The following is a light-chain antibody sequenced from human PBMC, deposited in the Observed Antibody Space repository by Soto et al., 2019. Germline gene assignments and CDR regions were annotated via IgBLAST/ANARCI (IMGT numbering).Light chain of an antibody. J-gene: IGLJ1*01. V-gene: IGLV2-14*03. CDR1: SGDVGGYNY. Sequence: QSALTQPASLSGSPGQSITISCTGTSGDVGGYNYVSWYQQHPCKVPQLIIYDVTNRPSWVSNRFSGSKSGNTASLTISGLQAEDEADYYCSSYTSSSTLFGTGTKVTVL. CDR2: DVT. CDR3: SSYTSSSTL.